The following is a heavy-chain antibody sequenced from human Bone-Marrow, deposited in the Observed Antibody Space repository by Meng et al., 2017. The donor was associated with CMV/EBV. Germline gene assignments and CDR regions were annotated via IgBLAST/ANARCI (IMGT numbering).Heavy chain of an antibody. D-gene: IGHD4-17*01. CDR2: ISWNSGNI. Sequence: GGSLRLSCAASGSTFEHYAMHWVRQAPGKGLEWVSGISWNSGNIGYGDSVKGRFTISRDNAKNSLYLQMNSLRAEDTALYYCAKDRGDYGDYDACDIWGQGKMVNVAS. CDR3: AKDRGDYGDYDACDI. J-gene: IGHJ3*02. CDR1: GSTFEHYA. V-gene: IGHV3-9*01.